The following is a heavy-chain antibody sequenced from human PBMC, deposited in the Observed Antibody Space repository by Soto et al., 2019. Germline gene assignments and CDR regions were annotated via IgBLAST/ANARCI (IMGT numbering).Heavy chain of an antibody. CDR3: AREVYYDIWSGPQGGMDV. Sequence: GASVKVSCKASGYTFTSYAMHWVRQAPGQRLEWMGWINAGNGNTKYSQKFQGRVTITRDTSASTAYMELSSLRSEDTAVYYCAREVYYDIWSGPQGGMDVWGQGTTVTVSS. V-gene: IGHV1-3*01. CDR2: INAGNGNT. J-gene: IGHJ6*02. CDR1: GYTFTSYA. D-gene: IGHD3-3*01.